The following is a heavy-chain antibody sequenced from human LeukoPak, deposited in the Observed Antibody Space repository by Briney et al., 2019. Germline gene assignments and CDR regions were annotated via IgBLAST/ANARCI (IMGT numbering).Heavy chain of an antibody. CDR2: VYSENT. J-gene: IGHJ6*03. CDR3: ARGLEVRARVGYHYYMDV. Sequence: SETLSLTCTVSGDSISSSSFFWGWIRQPPGKGLEWIGAVYSENTYYNPSLKSRVSISVDTSKNQFSLTMSSVTAADTAVYFCARGLEVRARVGYHYYMDVWGKGTTVTVSS. D-gene: IGHD1-26*01. CDR1: GDSISSSSFF. V-gene: IGHV4-39*07.